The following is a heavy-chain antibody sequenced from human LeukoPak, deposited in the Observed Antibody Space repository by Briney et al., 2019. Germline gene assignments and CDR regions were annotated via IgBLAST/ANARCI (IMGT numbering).Heavy chain of an antibody. D-gene: IGHD4-17*01. V-gene: IGHV4-59*01. CDR2: IYYSGST. J-gene: IGHJ5*02. CDR1: GGSISSYY. Sequence: SETLSLTCTVSGGSISSYYWSWIRQPPGKGLEWIRYIYYSGSTNYNPSLKSRVTISVDTSKNQFSLKLSSVTAADTAVYYCARDYGDYGWFDPWGQGTLVTVSS. CDR3: ARDYGDYGWFDP.